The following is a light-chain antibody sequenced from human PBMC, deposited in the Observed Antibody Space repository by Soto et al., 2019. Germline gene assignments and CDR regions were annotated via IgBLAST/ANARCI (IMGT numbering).Light chain of an antibody. J-gene: IGLJ2*01. CDR3: QSYDSSLSGSV. Sequence: QSVLTQPPSVSGAPGQRVTISCTGSSSNIGAGYDVHWYQQLPGTAPKLLIHGNRNGPSGVADRFSGSKSGTSASLAITGLQAEDEADYYCQSYDSSLSGSVFGGGTKLTVL. CDR1: SSNIGAGYD. V-gene: IGLV1-40*01. CDR2: GNR.